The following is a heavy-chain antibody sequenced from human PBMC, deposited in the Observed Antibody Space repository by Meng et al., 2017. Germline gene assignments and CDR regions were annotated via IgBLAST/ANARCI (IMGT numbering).Heavy chain of an antibody. V-gene: IGHV4-34*01. J-gene: IGHJ2*01. D-gene: IGHD1-1*01. CDR1: GGSFSCYY. Sequence: QGQLQAVGAGLLKASESSFLACAVYGGSFSCYYWSWIRQPPGKGLEWIGEINHSGSTNYNPYLKSRVTISVDTSKNQFSLKLSSVTAADTAVYYCARGRSGTWPWYFDLWGRGTLVTVSS. CDR3: ARGRSGTWPWYFDL. CDR2: INHSGST.